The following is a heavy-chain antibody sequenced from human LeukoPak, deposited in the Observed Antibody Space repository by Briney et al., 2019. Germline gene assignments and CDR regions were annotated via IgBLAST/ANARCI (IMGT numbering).Heavy chain of an antibody. V-gene: IGHV1-2*02. D-gene: IGHD3-16*01. Sequence: ASVKVSCKASGYTFTGYYIHWVRQAPGQGLEWMGWMNPNSGATHFAQKFQGRVTMTRDTSINTAYMELTSLTSDDTAVCYCAKFGPLGVMLISPIYWGQGTLVTVSS. CDR3: AKFGPLGVMLISPIY. CDR2: MNPNSGAT. CDR1: GYTFTGYY. J-gene: IGHJ4*02.